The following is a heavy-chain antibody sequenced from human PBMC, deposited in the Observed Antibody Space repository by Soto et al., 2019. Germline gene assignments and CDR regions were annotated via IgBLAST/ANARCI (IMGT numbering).Heavy chain of an antibody. Sequence: SVKVSCKASGGTFSSYAISWVRQAPGQGLEWMGGIIPIFGTANYAQKFQGRVTITADESTSTAYMELSSLRSEDTAVYYCARDTSEFDYYDSSGYFPPGMDVWGQGTTVTVSS. V-gene: IGHV1-69*13. CDR1: GGTFSSYA. J-gene: IGHJ6*02. CDR2: IIPIFGTA. D-gene: IGHD3-22*01. CDR3: ARDTSEFDYYDSSGYFPPGMDV.